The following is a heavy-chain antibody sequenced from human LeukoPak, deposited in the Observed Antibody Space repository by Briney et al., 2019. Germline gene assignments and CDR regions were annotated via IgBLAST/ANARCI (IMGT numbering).Heavy chain of an antibody. V-gene: IGHV1-69*02. J-gene: IGHJ4*02. CDR2: IIPILGIA. CDR1: GGTFSSYT. CDR3: ARVEGGPHSRAMVDY. Sequence: RRASVKVSCKASGGTFSSYTISWVRQAPGQGLEWMGRIIPILGIANYAQKFQGRVTITADKSTSTAYMELSSLRSEDTAVYYCARVEGGPHSRAMVDYWGQGTLVTVSS. D-gene: IGHD5-18*01.